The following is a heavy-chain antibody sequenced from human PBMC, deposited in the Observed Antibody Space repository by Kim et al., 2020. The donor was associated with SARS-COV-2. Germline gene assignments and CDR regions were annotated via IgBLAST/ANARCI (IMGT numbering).Heavy chain of an antibody. Sequence: GGSLRLSCAASGFTFSSYAMSWVRQAPGKGLEWVSAISGSGGSTYYADSVKGRFTISRDNSKNTLYLQMNSLRAEDTAVYYCAKDPPTDCSSTSCYEGLDTAMVSVDYWGQGTLVTVSS. CDR1: GFTFSSYA. CDR2: ISGSGGST. V-gene: IGHV3-23*01. D-gene: IGHD2-2*01. J-gene: IGHJ4*02. CDR3: AKDPPTDCSSTSCYEGLDTAMVSVDY.